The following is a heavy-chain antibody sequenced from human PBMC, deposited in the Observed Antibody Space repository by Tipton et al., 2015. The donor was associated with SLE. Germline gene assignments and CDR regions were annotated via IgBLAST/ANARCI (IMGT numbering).Heavy chain of an antibody. CDR1: GGSISSYY. D-gene: IGHD3-10*01. V-gene: IGHV4-59*01. CDR2: IYYSGST. CDR3: ARVTGHYGGYYFDY. Sequence: LRLSCTVSGGSISSYYWSWIRQPPGKGLEWIGYIYYSGSTNYNPSLKSRVTISVDTSKNQFSLKLSSVTAADTAVYYCARVTGHYGGYYFDYWGQGTLVTVSS. J-gene: IGHJ4*02.